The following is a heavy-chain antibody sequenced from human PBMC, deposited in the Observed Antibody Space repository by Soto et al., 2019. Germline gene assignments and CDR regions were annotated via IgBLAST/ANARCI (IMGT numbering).Heavy chain of an antibody. CDR3: AIKPRLEAAEFDY. Sequence: SQISGRLWGWIRQPPGKGLEWLGYIYYTGTTYYSPSLKSRLTMSVDTSRNQFSLKLDFMTAVDTAVYYCAIKPRLEAAEFDYWGQGTPVTVSS. CDR2: IYYTGTT. J-gene: IGHJ4*02. D-gene: IGHD6-13*01. V-gene: IGHV4-28*01. CDR1: SQISGRL.